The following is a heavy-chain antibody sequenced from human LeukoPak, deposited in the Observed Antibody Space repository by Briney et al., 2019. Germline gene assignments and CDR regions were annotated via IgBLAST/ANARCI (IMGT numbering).Heavy chain of an antibody. J-gene: IGHJ3*02. V-gene: IGHV4-31*03. Sequence: PSQTLSLTCTVSGGSISSGGYYWSWIRQHPGKGLEWIGYIYYSGSTYYNPSLKSRVTISVDTSKNQFSLKLSSVTAADTAVYYCARVCYYDSSGYLYAFDIWGQGTTVTVSS. CDR1: GGSISSGGYY. CDR2: IYYSGST. CDR3: ARVCYYDSSGYLYAFDI. D-gene: IGHD3-22*01.